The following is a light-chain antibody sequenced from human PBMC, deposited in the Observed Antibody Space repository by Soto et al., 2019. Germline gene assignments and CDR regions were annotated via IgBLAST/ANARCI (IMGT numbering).Light chain of an antibody. CDR1: QSVSSSY. CDR2: GAS. CDR3: QQYGSSPFT. Sequence: EIVLTQSPGTLSLSPGERATLSCRASQSVSSSYLAWYQQKPGQAPRLLIYGASSRATGIPDRFSGSGSGTDFTLTISRLETGDFGVYYCQQYGSSPFTFGPGTIVDIK. V-gene: IGKV3-20*01. J-gene: IGKJ3*01.